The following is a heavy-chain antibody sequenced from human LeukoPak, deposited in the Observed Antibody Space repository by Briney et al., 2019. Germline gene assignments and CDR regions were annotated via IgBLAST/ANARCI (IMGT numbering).Heavy chain of an antibody. CDR1: GGSISSGDYY. D-gene: IGHD6-19*01. CDR3: AREGIAVAGGFDY. J-gene: IGHJ4*02. Sequence: NPSETLSLTCTVSGGSISSGDYYWSWIRQPPGKGLEWIGYIYYSGSTYYNPSLKSRVTISVDTSKNQFSLKLSSVTAADTAVYYCAREGIAVAGGFDYWGQGTLVTVSS. V-gene: IGHV4-30-4*02. CDR2: IYYSGST.